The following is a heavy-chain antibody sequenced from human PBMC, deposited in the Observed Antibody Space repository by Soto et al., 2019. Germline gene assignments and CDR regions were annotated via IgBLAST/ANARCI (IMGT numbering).Heavy chain of an antibody. CDR1: GFTFSSYA. CDR3: AHFDWFIDY. CDR2: ISGSGAST. D-gene: IGHD3-9*01. J-gene: IGHJ4*02. V-gene: IGHV3-23*01. Sequence: GGSLRLSCAASGFTFSSYAMSWVRQAPGKGLEWVSAISGSGASTYYADSVKGRFTFSRDNSKNTLYLQMNSLRAEDTAVYYCAHFDWFIDYWGQGTLVTVSS.